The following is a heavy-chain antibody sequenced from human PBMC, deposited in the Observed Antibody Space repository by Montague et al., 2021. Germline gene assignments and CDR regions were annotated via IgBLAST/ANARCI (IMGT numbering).Heavy chain of an antibody. Sequence: TLSLTCSVSGDSVRCGIYHWGWIRQSPGKGLEWIGYICDGGSATYKTSLGSRVTMSLDTSSNQFSLNLRSATAADTAVYYCAAYYYGGGGRGSWGQGTLVTVSS. CDR3: AAYYYGGGGRGS. J-gene: IGHJ5*02. V-gene: IGHV4-61*01. D-gene: IGHD3-22*01. CDR1: GDSVRCGIYH. CDR2: ICDGGSA.